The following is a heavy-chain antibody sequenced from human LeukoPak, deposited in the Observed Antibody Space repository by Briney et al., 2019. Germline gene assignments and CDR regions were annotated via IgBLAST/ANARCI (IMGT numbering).Heavy chain of an antibody. Sequence: SETLSLTCAVYGGSFSGYYWSWIRQPLGKGLEWIEEINHSGSTNYNPSLKSRVTISVDTSKNQFSLKLSSVTAADTAVYYCARVGKGYRKSDAFDIWGQGTMVTVSS. D-gene: IGHD5-12*01. CDR2: INHSGST. V-gene: IGHV4-34*01. CDR3: ARVGKGYRKSDAFDI. J-gene: IGHJ3*02. CDR1: GGSFSGYY.